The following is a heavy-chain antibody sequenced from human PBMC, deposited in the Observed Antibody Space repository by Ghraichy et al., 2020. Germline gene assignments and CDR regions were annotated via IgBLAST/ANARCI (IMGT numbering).Heavy chain of an antibody. V-gene: IGHV4-30-2*01. CDR3: AGINYDILTGYNWFDP. J-gene: IGHJ5*02. Sequence: SETLSLTCAVSGGSISSGGYSWSWIRQPPGKGLEWIGYIYHSGSTYYNPSLKSRVTISVDRSKNQFSLKLSSVTAADTAVYYCAGINYDILTGYNWFDPWGQGTLVTVSS. D-gene: IGHD3-9*01. CDR1: GGSISSGGYS. CDR2: IYHSGST.